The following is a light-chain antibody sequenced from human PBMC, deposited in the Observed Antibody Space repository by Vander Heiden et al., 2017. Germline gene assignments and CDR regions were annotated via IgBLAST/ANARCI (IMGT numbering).Light chain of an antibody. J-gene: IGKJ3*01. CDR1: QGISSY. Sequence: AIRMTPSPSSLSASTGDRVTITGRVSQGISSYLAWYQQKPGKAPKLLIYAASTLQSGVPSRFSGSGSGTDFTLTISCLPSEDFATYYCQHDYRYHLFGHGTKVEIK. CDR3: QHDYRYHL. CDR2: AAS. V-gene: IGKV1-8*01.